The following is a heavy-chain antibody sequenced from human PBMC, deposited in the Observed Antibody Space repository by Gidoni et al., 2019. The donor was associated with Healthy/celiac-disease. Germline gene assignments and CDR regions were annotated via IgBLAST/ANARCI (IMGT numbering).Heavy chain of an antibody. CDR1: GGSFSGYY. CDR2: INHSGST. J-gene: IGHJ4*02. D-gene: IGHD6-6*01. V-gene: IGHV4-34*01. CDR3: ARGSKYSRLPDY. Sequence: QVQLQQWGAGLLKPSETLSLTCAVYGGSFSGYYWSWIRQPPGKGLEWIGEINHSGSTNYNPSLKSRVTISVDTSKNQFSLKLSSVTAADTAVYYCARGSKYSRLPDYWGQGTLVTVSS.